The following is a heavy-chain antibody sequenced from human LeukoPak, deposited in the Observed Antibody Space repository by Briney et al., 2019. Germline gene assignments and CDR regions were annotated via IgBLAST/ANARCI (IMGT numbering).Heavy chain of an antibody. CDR1: GFIFSNYA. V-gene: IGHV3-30*04. Sequence: PGGSLRLSCAASGFIFSNYAMHWVRQAPGKGLEWVALISSDGSKIYYADSVKGRFTISRDNAKNTLYLQMNSLRAEDTAVYYCARDPSYSENLDYWGQGTLVTVSS. J-gene: IGHJ4*02. D-gene: IGHD1-26*01. CDR3: ARDPSYSENLDY. CDR2: ISSDGSKI.